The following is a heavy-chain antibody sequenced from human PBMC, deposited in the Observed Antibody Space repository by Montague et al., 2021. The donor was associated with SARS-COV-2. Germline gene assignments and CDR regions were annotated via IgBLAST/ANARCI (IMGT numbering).Heavy chain of an antibody. V-gene: IGHV3-7*01. Sequence: SLRLSCAASGFTFTTHWMNWVRQAPGKGLEWVANINEDVSQKYYIDSVKGRFTISRDNARNSLFLQMTGLRAEDTAVYYCTALRRTDPFDYWGQGNLVTVSS. CDR2: INEDVSQK. J-gene: IGHJ4*02. CDR3: TALRRTDPFDY. D-gene: IGHD2-21*02. CDR1: GFTFTTHW.